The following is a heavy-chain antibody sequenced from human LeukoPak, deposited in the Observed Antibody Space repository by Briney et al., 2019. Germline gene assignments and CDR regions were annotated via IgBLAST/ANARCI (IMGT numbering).Heavy chain of an antibody. CDR3: ARDRTRDGYNQGRVFDY. CDR1: GFIVSEHA. J-gene: IGHJ4*02. V-gene: IGHV3-30-3*01. D-gene: IGHD5-24*01. CDR2: ISYDGSNK. Sequence: GGSLRLSCEVSGFIVSEHALSWVRQAPGKGLEWVAVISYDGSNKYYADSVKGRFTISRDNSKNTLFLQMNSLRGEDTAVYYCARDRTRDGYNQGRVFDYWGQGTLVTVSS.